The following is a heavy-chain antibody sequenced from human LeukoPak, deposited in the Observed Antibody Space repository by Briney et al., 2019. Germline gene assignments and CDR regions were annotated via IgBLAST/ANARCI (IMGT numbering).Heavy chain of an antibody. Sequence: TLSLTSAVSGDSIIISNWWSWVRHPPGKGLEWLGKIYHSGNTNYNTSLKSRVTISVDKSKNQFSLKLTSVTAADTAVYYCARVDWYEGLDYWGQGTLVTVSS. J-gene: IGHJ4*02. CDR2: IYHSGNT. V-gene: IGHV4-4*02. CDR1: GDSIIISNW. D-gene: IGHD2-21*01. CDR3: ARVDWYEGLDY.